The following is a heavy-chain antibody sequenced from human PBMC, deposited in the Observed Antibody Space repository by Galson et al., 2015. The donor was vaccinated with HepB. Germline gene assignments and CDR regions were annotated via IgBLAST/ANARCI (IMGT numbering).Heavy chain of an antibody. V-gene: IGHV3-7*01. Sequence: SLRLSCAASGFTFSNYGMSWLRQAPGRGLEWVATIKDDGTEKHYVDSVKGRFTVSRDNAKNSLYLQMDSLGVEDTAVYYCARDRSGTNNYWGQGTLVTVSS. J-gene: IGHJ4*02. CDR2: IKDDGTEK. D-gene: IGHD1-1*01. CDR3: ARDRSGTNNY. CDR1: GFTFSNYG.